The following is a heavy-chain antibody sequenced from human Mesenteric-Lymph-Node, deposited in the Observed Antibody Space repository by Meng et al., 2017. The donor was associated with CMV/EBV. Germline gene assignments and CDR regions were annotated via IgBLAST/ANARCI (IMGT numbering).Heavy chain of an antibody. CDR1: GFTFSSYG. Sequence: GGSLRLSCAASGFTFSSYGMHWVRQAPGKGLEWVAVIWYDGSNKYYADSVKGRFTISRDNSKNTLYLQMNSLRAEDTAAYYCAKDLGWEVATIGAFDYWGQGTLVTVSS. D-gene: IGHD5-12*01. CDR2: IWYDGSNK. V-gene: IGHV3-33*06. J-gene: IGHJ4*02. CDR3: AKDLGWEVATIGAFDY.